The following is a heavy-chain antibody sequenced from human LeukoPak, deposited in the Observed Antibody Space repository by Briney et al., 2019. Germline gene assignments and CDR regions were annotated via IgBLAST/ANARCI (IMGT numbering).Heavy chain of an antibody. CDR2: INHSGST. J-gene: IGHJ4*02. CDR3: ARVGARRAAGTEKGFDY. V-gene: IGHV4-34*01. CDR1: GGSFSGYY. D-gene: IGHD6-13*01. Sequence: SETLSLTCAVYGGSFSGYYWSWIRQPPGKGLEWIGEINHSGSTNYNPSLKSRVTISVDTSKNQFSLKLSSVTAADTAVYYCARVGARRAAGTEKGFDYWGQGTLVTVSS.